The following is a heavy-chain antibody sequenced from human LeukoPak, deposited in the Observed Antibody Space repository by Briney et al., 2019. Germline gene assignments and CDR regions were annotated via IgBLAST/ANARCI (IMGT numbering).Heavy chain of an antibody. J-gene: IGHJ4*02. CDR2: ISTVSRYI. CDR3: AREPYPLDY. Sequence: PGGSLRLSCAASGFTFRSYIMNWVRQAPGKGLEWVSSISTVSRYIYYADSVKGRFTISRDNAKNSLFLQMNSLRAEDTAVYYCAREPYPLDYWGQGTLVTVSS. V-gene: IGHV3-21*01. CDR1: GFTFRSYI.